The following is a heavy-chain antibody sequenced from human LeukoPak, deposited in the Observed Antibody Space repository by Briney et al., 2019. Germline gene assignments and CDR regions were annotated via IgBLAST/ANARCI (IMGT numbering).Heavy chain of an antibody. Sequence: GGSLRLSCAASGFTLSSYDMTWVRQTPGKGLQWVALISRSGGTTYYADSVKGRFTISRDNSKNTLYLQMTSLRAEDTAEYYCAKRGGTESFYYYYYMDVWGKGTTVTVSS. CDR1: GFTLSSYD. J-gene: IGHJ6*03. D-gene: IGHD2-15*01. CDR2: ISRSGGTT. CDR3: AKRGGTESFYYYYYMDV. V-gene: IGHV3-23*01.